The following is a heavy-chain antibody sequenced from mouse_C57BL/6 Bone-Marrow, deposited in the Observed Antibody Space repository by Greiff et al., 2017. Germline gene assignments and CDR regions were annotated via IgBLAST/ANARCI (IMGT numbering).Heavy chain of an antibody. CDR3: ARGRGGSSLYAMDY. CDR1: GYTFTSYD. Sequence: QVQLQQSGPELVKPGASVKLSCKASGYTFTSYDINWVKQRPGQGLEWIGWIYPRDGSTKYNEKFKGKATLTVDTSSSTAYMELHSLTSEDSAVYFCARGRGGSSLYAMDYWGQGTSVTVSS. V-gene: IGHV1-85*01. CDR2: IYPRDGST. J-gene: IGHJ4*01. D-gene: IGHD1-1*01.